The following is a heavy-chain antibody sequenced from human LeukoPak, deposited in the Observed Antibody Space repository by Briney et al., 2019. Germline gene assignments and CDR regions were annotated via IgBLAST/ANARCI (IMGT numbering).Heavy chain of an antibody. V-gene: IGHV4-59*01. CDR2: IYYSGST. J-gene: IGHJ5*02. CDR3: ARLKSVGYYGFNWFDP. CDR1: GGSISSYY. Sequence: SETLSLTCTVSGGSISSYYWSWIRQPPGKGLEWIGYIYYSGSTNYNPSLKSRVTISVDTSKNQFSLKLSSVTAADTAVYYCARLKSVGYYGFNWFDPWGQGTLVTVSS. D-gene: IGHD3-10*01.